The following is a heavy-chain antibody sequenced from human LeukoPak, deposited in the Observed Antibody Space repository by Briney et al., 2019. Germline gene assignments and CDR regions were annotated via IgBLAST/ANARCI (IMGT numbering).Heavy chain of an antibody. Sequence: SETLSLTCAVYGGSFSGYYWSWIRQPPGKGLEWIGEINHSGSTNYNPSLKSRVTISVDTSKNQFSLKLSSVTAADTAVYHCARGNGVAAAGKRYFDYWGQGTLVTVSS. CDR2: INHSGST. D-gene: IGHD6-13*01. CDR1: GGSFSGYY. V-gene: IGHV4-34*01. CDR3: ARGNGVAAAGKRYFDY. J-gene: IGHJ4*02.